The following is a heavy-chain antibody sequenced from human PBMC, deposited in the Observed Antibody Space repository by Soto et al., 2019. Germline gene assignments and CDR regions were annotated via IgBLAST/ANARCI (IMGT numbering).Heavy chain of an antibody. CDR1: GGSVSSGSYY. Sequence: QVQLQESGPGLVKPSETLSVTCTVSGGSVSSGSYYWTWMRQPPGKGLEWIGDIYYRGSTNYNPSLKSRVSMSVDSSKTQFSLKVNTVTAADTAVYYCTRGLAQLVPTGDFDYWGQGTLVPVSS. CDR2: IYYRGST. J-gene: IGHJ4*02. D-gene: IGHD6-6*01. CDR3: TRGLAQLVPTGDFDY. V-gene: IGHV4-61*01.